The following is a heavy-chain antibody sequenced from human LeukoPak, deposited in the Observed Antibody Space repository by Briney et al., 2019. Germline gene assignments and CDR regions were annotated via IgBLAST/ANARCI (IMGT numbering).Heavy chain of an antibody. CDR3: AKDIATGNRLYYFDY. V-gene: IGHV3-9*01. CDR2: ISCNSGSI. J-gene: IGHJ4*02. Sequence: GGSLRLSCAASGFTFDDYAMHWVRQAPGKGLEWVSGISCNSGSIGYADAEKGRFNISRDNAKNSLYLQMNILRAEDTALYYCAKDIATGNRLYYFDYWGQGTLVTVSS. CDR1: GFTFDDYA. D-gene: IGHD1-14*01.